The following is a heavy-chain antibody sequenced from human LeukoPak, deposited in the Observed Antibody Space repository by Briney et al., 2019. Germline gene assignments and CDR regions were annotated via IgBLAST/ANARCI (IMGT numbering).Heavy chain of an antibody. CDR3: AKDNYTDSYYPFVY. V-gene: IGHV3-23*01. CDR2: LSGSGDST. J-gene: IGHJ4*02. D-gene: IGHD1-26*01. CDR1: GIPLRGYA. Sequence: GGSLRLSCAGAGIPLRGYAMSWVRQAPGKGLEWVSALSGSGDSTLYADPVRGRFTISRDDSKNTLYLQMNNLRVEDTAVYYCAKDNYTDSYYPFVYWGQGTLVTVSS.